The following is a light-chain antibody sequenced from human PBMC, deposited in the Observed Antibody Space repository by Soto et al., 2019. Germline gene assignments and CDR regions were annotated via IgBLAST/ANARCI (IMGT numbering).Light chain of an antibody. CDR2: EVN. Sequence: QSVLTQPPSASGIPGQSVTISCTGTGSDVGRYNYVWWCQHHPVKDPKLIIYEVNKRPSEVPDRFSGSKSANTASLTVSGLTVEDEADYNCSSFAGINPFVVGNATKVTV. CDR1: GSDVGRYNY. J-gene: IGLJ1*01. CDR3: SSFAGINPFV. V-gene: IGLV2-8*01.